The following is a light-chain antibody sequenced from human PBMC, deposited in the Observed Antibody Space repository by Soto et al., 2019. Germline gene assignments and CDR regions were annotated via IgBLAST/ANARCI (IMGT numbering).Light chain of an antibody. Sequence: SVLTQPRSVSGSPGQSVTISCTGTSSDVGGYNCVSWYQQHPGKAPKLMIYDVTKRPSGVPNRFSGSKSGDTASLTISGLRAEDEADYYCSSYTSSTDYVFGTGTKVTVL. CDR2: DVT. V-gene: IGLV2-11*01. CDR3: SSYTSSTDYV. J-gene: IGLJ1*01. CDR1: SSDVGGYNC.